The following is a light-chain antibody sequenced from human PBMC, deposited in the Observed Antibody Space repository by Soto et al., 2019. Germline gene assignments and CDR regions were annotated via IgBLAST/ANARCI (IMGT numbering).Light chain of an antibody. CDR1: SSDVGAYIY. J-gene: IGLJ1*01. Sequence: QSVLTQPASVSGSPGQSITISCTGTSSDVGAYIYVSWYQHHPGKAPKVMIYEVTNRPSGVSDRFSGSKSGNTSALTISGLHAEDEADYYCRSYTSSRTYVFGTGTKVTAL. CDR2: EVT. CDR3: RSYTSSRTYV. V-gene: IGLV2-14*01.